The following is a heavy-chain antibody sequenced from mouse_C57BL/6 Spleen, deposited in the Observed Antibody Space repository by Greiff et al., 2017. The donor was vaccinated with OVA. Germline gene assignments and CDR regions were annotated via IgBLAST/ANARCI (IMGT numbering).Heavy chain of an antibody. Sequence: VKLQESGPGLVAPSQSLSITCTVSGFSFTSYGVHWVRQPPGKGLEWLVVIWSDGSTTYNSALKSRLSISKDNSKSQVFLKMNSLQTDDTAMYYCARHPSTVVATDYYAMDYWGQGTSVTVSS. CDR3: ARHPSTVVATDYYAMDY. D-gene: IGHD1-1*01. J-gene: IGHJ4*01. V-gene: IGHV2-6-1*01. CDR2: IWSDGST. CDR1: GFSFTSYG.